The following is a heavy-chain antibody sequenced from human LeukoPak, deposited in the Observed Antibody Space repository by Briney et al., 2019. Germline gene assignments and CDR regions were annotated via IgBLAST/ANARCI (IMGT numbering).Heavy chain of an antibody. J-gene: IGHJ4*02. V-gene: IGHV1-2*02. CDR1: GYTFTGYY. Sequence: ASVKVSCKASGYTFTGYYMHWVRQAPGQGLEWMGWINPNSGGTNYAQKFQGRVTMTRDTSISTAYMELSSLRSDDTAVYYCARADGYNVYFDYWGQGTLVTASS. CDR2: INPNSGGT. D-gene: IGHD5-12*01. CDR3: ARADGYNVYFDY.